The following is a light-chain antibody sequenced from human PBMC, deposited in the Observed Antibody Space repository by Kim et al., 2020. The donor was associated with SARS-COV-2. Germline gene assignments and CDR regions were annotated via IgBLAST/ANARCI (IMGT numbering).Light chain of an antibody. J-gene: IGLJ2*01. CDR3: LLYYGGGLV. Sequence: QAVVTQEPSLTVSPGGTVTLTCASTTVAVTSGYYPNWFQQKPGQAPRALMYSTNNKYSWTPARFSGSLLGGKAALTLSGVQPEDEAEYYCLLYYGGGLVFGGGTQLTVL. V-gene: IGLV7-43*01. CDR1: TVAVTSGYY. CDR2: STN.